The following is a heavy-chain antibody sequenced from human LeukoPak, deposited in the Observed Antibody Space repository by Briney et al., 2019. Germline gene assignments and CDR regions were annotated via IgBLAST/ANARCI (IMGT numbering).Heavy chain of an antibody. CDR3: ATDSEKMLALDY. J-gene: IGHJ4*02. V-gene: IGHV3-23*01. D-gene: IGHD2-8*01. CDR2: ISGSGGAT. Sequence: PGGSLRLPCAASGFSFSSYAMSWVRQAPGKGLDWVSTISGSGGATYYADSVKGRFAISRDNSKNTLYLQMNSLRAEDTAVYYCATDSEKMLALDYWGQGTLVTVSS. CDR1: GFSFSSYA.